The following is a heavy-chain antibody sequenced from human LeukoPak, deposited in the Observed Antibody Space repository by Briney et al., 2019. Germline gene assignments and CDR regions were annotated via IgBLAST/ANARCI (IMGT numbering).Heavy chain of an antibody. V-gene: IGHV3-53*01. CDR1: GFTVSSYY. J-gene: IGHJ4*02. Sequence: PGGSLRLSCAASGFTVSSYYMNWVRQAPGKGLEWVSVIYGGGNIYYADSVKGRFTISRDNSKNTLYLQMNSLRAEDTAVYYCARDKSAGADTGSSFYYWGQGALVSVSS. CDR2: IYGGGNI. CDR3: ARDKSAGADTGSSFYY. D-gene: IGHD3-10*01.